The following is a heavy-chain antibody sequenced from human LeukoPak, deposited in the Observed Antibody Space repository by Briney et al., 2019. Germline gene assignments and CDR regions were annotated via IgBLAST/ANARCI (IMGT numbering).Heavy chain of an antibody. CDR3: ARDSSGVDY. Sequence: PGGSLRLSCAASGFTFSNYNMNWVRQAPGKGLEWVSVIYSGGSTYYADSVKGRFTISRDNSKNTLYLQMNSLRAEDTAVYYCARDSSGVDYWGQGTLVTVSS. CDR1: GFTFSNYN. V-gene: IGHV3-53*01. D-gene: IGHD6-19*01. CDR2: IYSGGST. J-gene: IGHJ4*02.